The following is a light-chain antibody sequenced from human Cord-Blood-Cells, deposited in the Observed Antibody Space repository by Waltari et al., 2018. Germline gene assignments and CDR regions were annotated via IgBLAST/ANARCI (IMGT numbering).Light chain of an antibody. CDR1: SSNIGSNY. CDR3: AAWDDSLSGHVV. Sequence: QSVLTQPPSASGTPGQRVTISCSGSSSNIGSNYVYWYQPLPGTAPKLLIYRNNQRPSGVPDRFSGSKSGTSASLAISALRAEDEAEYYCAAWDDSLSGHVVFGGGTKLTVL. CDR2: RNN. V-gene: IGLV1-47*01. J-gene: IGLJ2*01.